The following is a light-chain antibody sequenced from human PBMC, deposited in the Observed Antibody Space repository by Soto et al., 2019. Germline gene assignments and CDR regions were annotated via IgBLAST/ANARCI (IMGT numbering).Light chain of an antibody. CDR3: QQYNSYSWT. J-gene: IGKJ1*01. CDR2: KAS. Sequence: DIQMTQSPSTLSASVGDRVTITCRASQSISSWLAWYQQKPGKAPKLLIYKASSLEIGVPSRFSGGGSGTEFTLTISSLQPDDFATYYCQQYNSYSWTFGQGTKVEIK. CDR1: QSISSW. V-gene: IGKV1-5*03.